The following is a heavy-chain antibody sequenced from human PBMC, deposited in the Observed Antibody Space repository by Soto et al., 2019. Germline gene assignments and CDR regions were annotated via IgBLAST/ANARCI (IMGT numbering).Heavy chain of an antibody. V-gene: IGHV4-39*01. CDR3: ARQFVSGSYYY. D-gene: IGHD1-26*01. CDR1: GYSIGSSSYY. CDR2: IYYSGTT. Sequence: PSETLSLTCTVSGYSIGSSSYYYAWIRQPPGKGPEWIATIYYSGTTYYNPSLKSRVTISLDTSKNQFSLKVVSVTAADTAVYYCARQFVSGSYYYWGQGTLVTVSS. J-gene: IGHJ4*02.